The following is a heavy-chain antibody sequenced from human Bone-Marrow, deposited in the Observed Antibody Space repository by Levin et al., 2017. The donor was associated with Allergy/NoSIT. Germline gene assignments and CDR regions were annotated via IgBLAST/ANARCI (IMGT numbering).Heavy chain of an antibody. CDR2: INPNSGGT. CDR3: ARNAITMVRGVIIYWFDP. CDR1: GYTFTGYY. Sequence: GESLKISCKASGYTFTGYYMHWVRQAPGQGLEWMGWINPNSGGTNYAQKFQGRVTMTRDTSISTAYMELSRLRSDDTAVYYCARNAITMVRGVIIYWFDPWGQGTLVTVSS. J-gene: IGHJ5*02. D-gene: IGHD3-10*01. V-gene: IGHV1-2*02.